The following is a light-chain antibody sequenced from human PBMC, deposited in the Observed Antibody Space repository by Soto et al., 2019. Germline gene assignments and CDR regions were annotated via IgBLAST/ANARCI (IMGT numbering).Light chain of an antibody. V-gene: IGKV2D-29*01. J-gene: IGKJ1*01. CDR2: ESV. CDR3: QQYGSSPKT. CDR1: QILLHTDGETY. Sequence: DVVMTQTPLSLSVTPVHPASISCRSTQILLHTDGETYLYWYLQRPGQPPQRLISESVNRFSGIPDRFSGSGSGTDFTLTISRLEPEDFAVYYCQQYGSSPKTFGQGTKVDIK.